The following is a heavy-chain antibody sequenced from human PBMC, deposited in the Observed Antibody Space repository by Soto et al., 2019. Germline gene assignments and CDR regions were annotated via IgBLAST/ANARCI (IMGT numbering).Heavy chain of an antibody. CDR1: GFSFSTSGVG. CDR2: IYWNDDR. Sequence: QITLKESGPTLVKPTQTLTLTCTFSGFSFSTSGVGVGWIRQPPGKALEWLGFIYWNDDRYYRPSLKSRLTITNDTSRDQVVLTLTNMDAMDTAKYYCAHRKYFDYWGPGLLVTVSS. CDR3: AHRKYFDY. J-gene: IGHJ4*02. V-gene: IGHV2-5*01.